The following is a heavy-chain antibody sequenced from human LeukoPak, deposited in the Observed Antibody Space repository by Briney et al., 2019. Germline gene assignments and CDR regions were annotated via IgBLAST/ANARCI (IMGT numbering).Heavy chain of an antibody. CDR2: IYYSGST. CDR3: ARGGITMVRGVPFDY. CDR1: GGSISSSSFS. J-gene: IGHJ4*02. D-gene: IGHD3-10*01. V-gene: IGHV4-39*02. Sequence: SETLSLTCTVSGGSISSSSFSWGWIRQPPGKGLEWIGSIYYSGSTYYNPSLKSRVTISVDTSRNHFSLKLSSVTAADTAVYYCARGGITMVRGVPFDYWGQGTLVTVSS.